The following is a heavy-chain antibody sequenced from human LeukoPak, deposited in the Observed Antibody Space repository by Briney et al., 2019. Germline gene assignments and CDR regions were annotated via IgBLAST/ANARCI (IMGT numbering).Heavy chain of an antibody. V-gene: IGHV1-8*03. CDR3: AREYSSGWLYYFDY. D-gene: IGHD6-19*01. Sequence: ASVKVSCKASGYTFTSYDINWVRQATGQGLEWMGWMNPNSGNTGYAQKFQGRVTITRNTSISTAYMELSSLRSEDTAVYYCAREYSSGWLYYFDYWGQGTLVTVSS. J-gene: IGHJ4*02. CDR2: MNPNSGNT. CDR1: GYTFTSYD.